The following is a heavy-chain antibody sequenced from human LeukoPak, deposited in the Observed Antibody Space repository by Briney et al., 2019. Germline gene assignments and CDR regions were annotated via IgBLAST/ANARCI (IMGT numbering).Heavy chain of an antibody. J-gene: IGHJ4*02. CDR1: GGSISSYY. V-gene: IGHV4-59*12. CDR2: IYYSGST. Sequence: PSETLSLTCTVSGGSISSYYWSWIRQPPGKGLEWIGYIYYSGSTKYNPSLKSRVTMSVDTSKNQFSLKLSSVTAADTAVYYCARDQPDSSGWDYWGQGTLVTVSS. D-gene: IGHD6-19*01. CDR3: ARDQPDSSGWDY.